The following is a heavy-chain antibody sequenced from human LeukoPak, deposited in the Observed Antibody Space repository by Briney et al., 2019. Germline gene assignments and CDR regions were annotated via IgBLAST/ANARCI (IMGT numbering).Heavy chain of an antibody. Sequence: PGGSLRLSCEASGFTFTNAWMNWVRQAPGKGLEWVSFISFSTTTIYYADSVKGRFTISRDNAKNSLYLQMNGLRAEDTAVYYCARGVKSAIGKWNYVWFDPWGPGALVTVSS. V-gene: IGHV3-48*01. CDR3: ARGVKSAIGKWNYVWFDP. CDR2: ISFSTTTI. CDR1: GFTFTNAW. D-gene: IGHD1-7*01. J-gene: IGHJ5*02.